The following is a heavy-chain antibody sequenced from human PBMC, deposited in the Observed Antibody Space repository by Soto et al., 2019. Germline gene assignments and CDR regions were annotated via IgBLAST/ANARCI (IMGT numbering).Heavy chain of an antibody. V-gene: IGHV4-59*01. D-gene: IGHD6-19*01. Sequence: PSETLSLTCTVSGGSISSYYWSWIRQPPGKGLEWIGYIYYSGSTNYNPSLKSRVTISVDTSKNQFSLKLSSVTAADTAVYYCARAGGQWLPWGDYFDYWGQGTLVTVSS. J-gene: IGHJ4*02. CDR3: ARAGGQWLPWGDYFDY. CDR2: IYYSGST. CDR1: GGSISSYY.